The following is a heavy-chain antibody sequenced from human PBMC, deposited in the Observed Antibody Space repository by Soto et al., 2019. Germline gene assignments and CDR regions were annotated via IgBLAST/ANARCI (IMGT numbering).Heavy chain of an antibody. Sequence: QVQLVESGGGVVQPGRSLRLSCVASGFSISSSAMHWVRQAPGKGLEWVAVIAYDGSNKWYADSAKGRFTISRDNSKNTLYLDMSSLRAEDTAVYFCARDLQAGDDNVNWFAPWGQGTLVTVSS. CDR2: IAYDGSNK. CDR1: GFSISSSA. J-gene: IGHJ5*02. D-gene: IGHD1-1*01. CDR3: ARDLQAGDDNVNWFAP. V-gene: IGHV3-30-3*01.